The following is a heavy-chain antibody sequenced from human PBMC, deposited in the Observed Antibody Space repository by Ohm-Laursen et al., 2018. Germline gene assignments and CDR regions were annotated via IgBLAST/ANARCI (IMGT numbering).Heavy chain of an antibody. Sequence: SQTLSLTCTVSGGSISSYYWSWIRQPAGKGLEWIGRIYTSGSTNYNPSLKSRVTMSVDTSKNQFSLKLSSVTAADTAVYYCARVYGMEIQFWSLGYWGQGTLVTVSS. CDR2: IYTSGST. D-gene: IGHD5-18*01. CDR1: GGSISSYY. CDR3: ARVYGMEIQFWSLGY. J-gene: IGHJ4*02. V-gene: IGHV4-4*07.